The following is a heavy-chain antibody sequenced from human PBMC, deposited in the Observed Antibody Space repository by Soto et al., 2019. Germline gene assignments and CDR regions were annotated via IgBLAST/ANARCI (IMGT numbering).Heavy chain of an antibody. D-gene: IGHD3-3*01. J-gene: IGHJ6*02. CDR1: GDSVSSNSAA. CDR3: ARDSLYYDFWSGYYHYGMDV. Sequence: SQILSLTCAISGDSVSSNSAAWNRIRQSPSRGLEWLGRTYYRSKWYNDYAVSVKSRITINPDTSKNQFSLQLNSVTPEDTAVYYCARDSLYYDFWSGYYHYGMDVWGQGTTVTVSS. CDR2: TYYRSKWYN. V-gene: IGHV6-1*01.